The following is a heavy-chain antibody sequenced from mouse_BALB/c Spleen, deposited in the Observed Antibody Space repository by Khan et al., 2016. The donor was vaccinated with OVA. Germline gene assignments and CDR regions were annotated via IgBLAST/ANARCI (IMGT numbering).Heavy chain of an antibody. J-gene: IGHJ3*01. D-gene: IGHD1-1*01. V-gene: IGHV1-5*01. CDR3: TRAGYGAFAY. CDR2: IFPGNNDT. Sequence: VQLQQSGTVLARPGASVKLSCKASGYTFTSYWMHWVKQRPGQGLEWIGGIFPGNNDTNYNQKIKDRAKLTAVTSASTANMELNSLTNEDSAVYYCTRAGYGAFAYWGQGTLVTVSA. CDR1: GYTFTSYW.